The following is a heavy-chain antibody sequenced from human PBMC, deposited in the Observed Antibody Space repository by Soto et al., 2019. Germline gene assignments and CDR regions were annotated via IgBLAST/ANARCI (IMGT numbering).Heavy chain of an antibody. V-gene: IGHV3-48*02. CDR1: GFTFSSYS. Sequence: GGSLRLSCAASGFTFSSYSMNWVRQAPGKGLEWVSYISSSSSTIYYADSVKGRFTISRDNAKNSLYLQMNSLRDEDTAVYYCARDRGFTYYDFWSGSGRDAFDTWGQGTMVTVSS. J-gene: IGHJ3*02. CDR2: ISSSSSTI. D-gene: IGHD3-3*01. CDR3: ARDRGFTYYDFWSGSGRDAFDT.